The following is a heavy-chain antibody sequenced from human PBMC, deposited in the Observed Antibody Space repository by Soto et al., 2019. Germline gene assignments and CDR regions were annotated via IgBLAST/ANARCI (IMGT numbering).Heavy chain of an antibody. V-gene: IGHV5-51*01. CDR3: ARLSGHLLDY. CDR1: GYKFENYW. Sequence: GESLKISCKASGYKFENYWIAWVRQLPGKGLEWMGLIFPGDSDTRYAPSFQGHVAISADESVGTAYLQWSSLKASDTAMYYCARLSGHLLDYWGQGTLVTVSS. CDR2: IFPGDSDT. D-gene: IGHD6-19*01. J-gene: IGHJ4*02.